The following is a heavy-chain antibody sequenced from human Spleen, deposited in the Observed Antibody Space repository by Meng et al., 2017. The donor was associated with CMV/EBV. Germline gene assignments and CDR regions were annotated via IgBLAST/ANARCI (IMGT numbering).Heavy chain of an antibody. D-gene: IGHD2-8*02. J-gene: IGHJ6*02. CDR1: GFTFSNYE. CDR2: ISSSGGTI. Sequence: GGSLRLSCAASGFTFSNYEMNWVRQAPGKGLEWVSFISSSGGTIYYADSVKGRFTISKDNAKNSLYLQMNSLRAEDTAVYYCARGVLTKGMDVWGQGTTVTVSS. CDR3: ARGVLTKGMDV. V-gene: IGHV3-48*03.